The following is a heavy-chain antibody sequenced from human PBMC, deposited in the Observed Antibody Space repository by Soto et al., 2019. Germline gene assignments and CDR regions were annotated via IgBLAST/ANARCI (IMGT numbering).Heavy chain of an antibody. CDR2: ISSSSAYI. CDR1: GFTLSSYS. CDR3: ARKGNHDDIDPYYLFEY. D-gene: IGHD2-15*01. Sequence: QLVESGGGLVKPGGSLRLSCAASGFTLSSYSMNWVRQVPGKGLEWDSSISSSSAYIYYADSVRGRFTIYRDNAKNSLARQMHNLADEDTTVYYCARKGNHDDIDPYYLFEYWRQGTLVTVSS. J-gene: IGHJ4*02. V-gene: IGHV3-21*01.